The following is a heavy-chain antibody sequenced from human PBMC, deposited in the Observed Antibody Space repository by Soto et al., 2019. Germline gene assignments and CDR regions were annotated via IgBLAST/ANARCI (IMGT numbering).Heavy chain of an antibody. D-gene: IGHD6-6*01. CDR3: ARQLVLLGLFDP. CDR2: IYYSGST. J-gene: IGHJ5*02. CDR1: GGSISIYY. Sequence: PSETLSLTCTVSGGSISIYYWSWIGQPPGKGLEWIGYIYYSGSTNYNPSLKSRVTISVDTSKNQFSLKLSSVTAADTAVYYCARQLVLLGLFDPWGQGTLVTVPQ. V-gene: IGHV4-59*01.